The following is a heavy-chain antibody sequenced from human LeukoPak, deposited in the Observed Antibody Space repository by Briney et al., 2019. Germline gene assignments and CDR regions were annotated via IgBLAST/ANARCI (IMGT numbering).Heavy chain of an antibody. CDR2: IIPIFGTA. Sequence: VASVKVSCKASGGTFSSYAISWVRQAPGQGLEWMGGIIPIFGTANYAQKFQGRVTITTDESTSTAYTELSSLRSEDTAVYYCARATVTTGDYYYYYMDVWGKGTTVTVSS. CDR1: GGTFSSYA. V-gene: IGHV1-69*05. J-gene: IGHJ6*03. D-gene: IGHD4-11*01. CDR3: ARATVTTGDYYYYYMDV.